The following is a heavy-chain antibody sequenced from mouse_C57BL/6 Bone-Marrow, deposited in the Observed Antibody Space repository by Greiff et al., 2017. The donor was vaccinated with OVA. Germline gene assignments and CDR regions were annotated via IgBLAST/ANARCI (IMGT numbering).Heavy chain of an antibody. CDR2: INPNNGGT. D-gene: IGHD3-2*02. J-gene: IGHJ4*01. Sequence: VQLQQSGPELVKPGASVKIPCKASGYTFTDYNMDWVKQSHGKSLEWIGDINPNNGGTSYNQKFKGKATLTVDKSSSTAYMELSSLTSEDTAVYYCASGGFPGAMDYWGQGTSVTVSS. CDR3: ASGGFPGAMDY. V-gene: IGHV1-18*01. CDR1: GYTFTDYN.